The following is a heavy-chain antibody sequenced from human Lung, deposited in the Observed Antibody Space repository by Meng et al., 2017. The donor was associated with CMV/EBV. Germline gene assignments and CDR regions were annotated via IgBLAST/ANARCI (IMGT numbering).Heavy chain of an antibody. CDR2: ISTNTGTQ. J-gene: IGHJ5*02. Sequence: HVQLVQSGSELKTPGASVKVSCKASGYTFSTYTIYWVRQANGRGLEWMGWISTNTGTQTYTQGFTGRFVLSLDTSVSTAYLQISSLEAEDTAVYYCARGGNFDPWGQGTLVTVSS. V-gene: IGHV7-4-1*02. CDR1: GYTFSTYT. D-gene: IGHD2/OR15-2a*01. CDR3: ARGGNFDP.